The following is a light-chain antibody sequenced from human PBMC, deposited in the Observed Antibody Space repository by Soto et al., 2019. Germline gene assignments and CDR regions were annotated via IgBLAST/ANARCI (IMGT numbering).Light chain of an antibody. J-gene: IGKJ1*01. CDR3: QQRSNLPWT. CDR2: DAS. CDR1: QKISGY. Sequence: DIVLTQSPATLSLSPGQRATLSCMASQKISGYLAWYQQKPGQAPRLLIYDASNRATGIPVRFSGSGSGTDYTLTVSSLEPEDFAVYYCQQRSNLPWTFGQGTKVDIK. V-gene: IGKV3-11*01.